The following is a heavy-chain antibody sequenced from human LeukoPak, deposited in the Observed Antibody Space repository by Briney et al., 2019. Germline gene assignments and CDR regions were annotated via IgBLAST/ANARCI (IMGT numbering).Heavy chain of an antibody. D-gene: IGHD3-10*01. V-gene: IGHV3-7*01. CDR2: IKQDGSEK. Sequence: GGSLRLSCAASGFTFSSYWMSWVRQAPGKGLEWVANIKQDGSEKYYVDSVKGRFTISRDNAKNSLYLQTNSLRAEDTAVYYCAREIKGFGDRNYYYYMDVWGKGTTVTISS. CDR3: AREIKGFGDRNYYYYMDV. CDR1: GFTFSSYW. J-gene: IGHJ6*03.